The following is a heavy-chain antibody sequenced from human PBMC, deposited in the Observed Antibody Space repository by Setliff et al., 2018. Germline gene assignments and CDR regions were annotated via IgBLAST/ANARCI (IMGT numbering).Heavy chain of an antibody. D-gene: IGHD6-13*01. J-gene: IGHJ4*02. CDR1: GYTFTSYG. CDR3: ARGIAAVGTSYYFDY. Sequence: RASVKVSCKASGYTFTSYGINWVRQAPGQGLEWMGWISIYNGNTNYAQKLQGRVTMTTDTSTSTAYMELRSLRSDDTAVYYCARGIAAVGTSYYFDYWSQGTLVTVSS. CDR2: ISIYNGNT. V-gene: IGHV1-18*01.